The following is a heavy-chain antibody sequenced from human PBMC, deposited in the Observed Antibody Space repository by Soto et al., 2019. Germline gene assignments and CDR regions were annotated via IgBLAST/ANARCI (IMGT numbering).Heavy chain of an antibody. CDR1: GGTFSSYA. CDR3: ALYRGYSYGYFDY. V-gene: IGHV1-69*13. D-gene: IGHD5-18*01. Sequence: ASVKLSFRASGGTFSSYAISWLRHAPGQGLEWMGGIIPIFGTANYSQKFKGRVTITADESTSTAYMELSSLRSEDTAVYYCALYRGYSYGYFDYWGQGTLVTVSS. CDR2: IIPIFGTA. J-gene: IGHJ4*02.